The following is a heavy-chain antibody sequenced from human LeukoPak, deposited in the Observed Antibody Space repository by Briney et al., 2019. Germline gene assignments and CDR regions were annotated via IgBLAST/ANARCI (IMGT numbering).Heavy chain of an antibody. CDR1: GFTFSSYA. CDR2: ISGSGGST. J-gene: IGHJ5*01. V-gene: IGHV3-23*01. CDR3: AKDTPGQLVGYNWFDS. D-gene: IGHD6-13*01. Sequence: GGSLRLSCAASGFTFSSYAMSWVRQAPGKGLEWVSAISGSGGSTYYADSVKGRFTISRDNSKNTLYLQMNSLRAEDTAVYYCAKDTPGQLVGYNWFDSWGQGTLVTVSS.